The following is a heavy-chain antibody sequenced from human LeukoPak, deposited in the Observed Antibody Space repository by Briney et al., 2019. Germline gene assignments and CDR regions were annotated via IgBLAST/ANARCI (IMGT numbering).Heavy chain of an antibody. CDR1: GGSFSGYY. CDR3: ARALVRATMVWYFDL. V-gene: IGHV4-34*01. Sequence: SETLSLTCAVSGGSFSGYYWSWIRQPPGKGLEWIGEISHSGSTNYSPSLKSRVTISVDTSKNQFSVNLSSVTAADTAVYYCARALVRATMVWYFDLWGRGTLVTVSS. D-gene: IGHD5-12*01. CDR2: ISHSGST. J-gene: IGHJ2*01.